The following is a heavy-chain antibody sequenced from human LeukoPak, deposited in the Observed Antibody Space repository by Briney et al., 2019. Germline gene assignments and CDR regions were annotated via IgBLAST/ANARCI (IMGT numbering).Heavy chain of an antibody. V-gene: IGHV1-69*04. Sequence: SVKVSCKASGDTFSSYAINWVRQAPGQGPEWMGRITPFLGIANYPQKFQGRVTITADESTTTVYMELSSLRSEDTAVYYCAREACREVGLMWPRLGGQDCRYDHWGQGTLVTVSS. CDR3: AREACREVGLMWPRLGGQDCRYDH. J-gene: IGHJ4*02. CDR1: GDTFSSYA. D-gene: IGHD3-16*01. CDR2: ITPFLGIA.